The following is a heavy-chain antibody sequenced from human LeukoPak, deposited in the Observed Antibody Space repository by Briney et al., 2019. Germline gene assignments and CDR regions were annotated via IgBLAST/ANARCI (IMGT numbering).Heavy chain of an antibody. D-gene: IGHD4-23*01. V-gene: IGHV3-23*01. J-gene: IGHJ4*02. CDR1: GFTFSSYA. Sequence: PAGSLRLSCAASGFTFSSYAMSWVRQAPGKGLEWVSAISGSGGSTYYADSVKGRFTISRDNSKNTLYLQMNSLRAEDTAVYYCAKGLGYGGNSFVDYWGQGTLVTVSS. CDR3: AKGLGYGGNSFVDY. CDR2: ISGSGGST.